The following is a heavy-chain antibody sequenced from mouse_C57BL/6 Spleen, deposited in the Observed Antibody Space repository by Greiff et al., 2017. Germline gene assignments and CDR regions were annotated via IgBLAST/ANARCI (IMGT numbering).Heavy chain of an antibody. CDR2: INPNNGGT. Sequence: EVQLQQSGPELVKPGASVKISCKASGYTFTDYYMNWEKQSHGKSLEWIGDINPNNGGTSYNQKFKGKATLTVDKSSSTAYMELRSLTSEDSAVYYCARMDYGSSSFDYWGQGTTLTVSS. V-gene: IGHV1-26*01. CDR1: GYTFTDYY. CDR3: ARMDYGSSSFDY. J-gene: IGHJ2*01. D-gene: IGHD1-1*01.